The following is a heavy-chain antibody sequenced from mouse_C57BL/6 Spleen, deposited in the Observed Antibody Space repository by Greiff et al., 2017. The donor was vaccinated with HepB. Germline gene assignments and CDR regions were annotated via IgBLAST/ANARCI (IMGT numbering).Heavy chain of an antibody. CDR3: ARDNWDRYFDV. V-gene: IGHV5-16*01. Sequence: EVMLVESEGGLVQPGSSMKLSCTASGFTFSDYYMAWVRQVPEKGLEWVANINYDGSSTYYLDSLKSRFIISRDNAKSILYLQMSSLKSEDTATYYCARDNWDRYFDVWGTGTTVTVSS. D-gene: IGHD4-1*01. CDR1: GFTFSDYY. J-gene: IGHJ1*03. CDR2: INYDGSST.